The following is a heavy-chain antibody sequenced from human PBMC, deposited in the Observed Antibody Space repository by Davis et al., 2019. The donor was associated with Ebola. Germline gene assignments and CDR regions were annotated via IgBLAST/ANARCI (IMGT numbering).Heavy chain of an antibody. V-gene: IGHV1-24*01. J-gene: IGHJ4*02. CDR3: TIGGTTGGFDY. D-gene: IGHD3-16*01. Sequence: ASVKVSCKVSGYTLTELSMHWVRQAPGKGLEWMGSFDPEDGEAINAQKFQDRVIVTEDTSTDTAYMELSSLRSDDTAVYYCTIGGTTGGFDYWGQGTLVTVSS. CDR1: GYTLTELS. CDR2: FDPEDGEA.